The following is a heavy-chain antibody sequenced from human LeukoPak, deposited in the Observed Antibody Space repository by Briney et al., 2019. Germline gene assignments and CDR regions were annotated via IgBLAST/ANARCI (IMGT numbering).Heavy chain of an antibody. J-gene: IGHJ4*02. D-gene: IGHD3-3*01. V-gene: IGHV3-21*01. CDR1: GFTFSSYS. CDR3: VRDSWGLSGFCDY. CDR2: ISSSSSYI. Sequence: PGGSLRLSCAASGFTFSSYSMNWVRQAPGKGLEWVSSISSSSSYIYYADSVKGRFTISRDNAKNSLYLRMNSLRAEDTAVYYCVRDSWGLSGFCDYWGQGTLVTVSP.